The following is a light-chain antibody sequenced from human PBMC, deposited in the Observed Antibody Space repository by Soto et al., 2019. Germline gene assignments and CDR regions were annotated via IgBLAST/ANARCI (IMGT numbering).Light chain of an antibody. Sequence: EIVLTQSPGTLSLSQGERATLSCRASQSVSSSYLAWYQQKPGQAPRLLIYGASSRATGIPDRFSGSGSGTDFTLTISRLEPEDFAVYYCQQYGSSQTFGQGTKVDIK. CDR1: QSVSSSY. CDR3: QQYGSSQT. J-gene: IGKJ1*01. CDR2: GAS. V-gene: IGKV3-20*01.